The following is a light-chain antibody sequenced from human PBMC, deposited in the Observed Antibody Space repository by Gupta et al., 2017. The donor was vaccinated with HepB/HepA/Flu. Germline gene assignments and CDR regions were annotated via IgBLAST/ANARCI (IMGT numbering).Light chain of an antibody. CDR3: SSFTRSNTRV. CDR1: SSDVGAYNY. CDR2: YVS. Sequence: QSALTLHASVPGPPGHPITISSSGTSSDVGAYNYVSWFKQHPGKAPKLVISYVSNRPLGISNRFSGSKSGNTASLTISGLHAEDEADYYCSSFTRSNTRVFGTGSRVTVL. J-gene: IGLJ1*01. V-gene: IGLV2-14*03.